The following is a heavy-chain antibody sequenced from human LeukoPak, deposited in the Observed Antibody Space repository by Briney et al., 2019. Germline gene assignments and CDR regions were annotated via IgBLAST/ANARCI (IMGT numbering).Heavy chain of an antibody. J-gene: IGHJ4*02. CDR1: GFTLSSYG. D-gene: IGHD6-13*01. Sequence: PGGSLRLSCAASGFTLSSYGMHWVRQAPGKGLEWAAVIWYDGSNKYYADSVKGRFTISRDNYKNTLYLQMNSLRAEDTAVYYCARDVFGSWYNSPFDYWGQGTLVTVSS. CDR3: ARDVFGSWYNSPFDY. V-gene: IGHV3-33*01. CDR2: IWYDGSNK.